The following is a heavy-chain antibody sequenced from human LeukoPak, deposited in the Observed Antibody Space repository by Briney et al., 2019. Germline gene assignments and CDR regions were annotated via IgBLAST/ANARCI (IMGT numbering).Heavy chain of an antibody. CDR2: IYPGDSDT. J-gene: IGHJ3*02. CDR1: GYTFTNYW. V-gene: IGHV5-51*01. CDR3: GRHRFTSRLPYSDAFDI. D-gene: IGHD2-15*01. Sequence: GESLKISCQGSGYTFTNYWIGWVRQMPGKGLEWMGVIYPGDSDTRYSPSFQGQVTISADKSISAAYLQWSSLQASDTAMYYCGRHRFTSRLPYSDAFDIWGQGTMVTVSS.